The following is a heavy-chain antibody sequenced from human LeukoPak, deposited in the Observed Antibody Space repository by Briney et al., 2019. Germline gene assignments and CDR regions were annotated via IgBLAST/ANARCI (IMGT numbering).Heavy chain of an antibody. CDR2: IKQDGSKI. CDR3: VRDRADFWSGYHDY. J-gene: IGHJ4*02. CDR1: GFSLSSYW. Sequence: PGGSLRLSCAASGFSLSSYWMSWVRQAPGKGLEWLADIKQDGSKIYYMDSVKGRFTISRDNAKNSLSLQMSSLRAEDTAVYYCVRDRADFWSGYHDYWGQGTVVTVSS. D-gene: IGHD3-3*01. V-gene: IGHV3-7*01.